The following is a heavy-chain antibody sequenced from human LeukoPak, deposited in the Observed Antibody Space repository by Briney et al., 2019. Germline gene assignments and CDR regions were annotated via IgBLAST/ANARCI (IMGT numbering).Heavy chain of an antibody. J-gene: IGHJ3*02. CDR1: GFTFSGYW. V-gene: IGHV3-74*01. CDR2: INSDGSST. CDR3: ARGGSYSHNAFDI. D-gene: IGHD3-10*01. Sequence: GGSLRLSCAASGFTFSGYWMHWLRQAPGKGLVWVSRINSDGSSTSYADSVKGRFTISRDNAKHTLYLQMNSLRAEDTAVYYCARGGSYSHNAFDIWGQGTMVTVSS.